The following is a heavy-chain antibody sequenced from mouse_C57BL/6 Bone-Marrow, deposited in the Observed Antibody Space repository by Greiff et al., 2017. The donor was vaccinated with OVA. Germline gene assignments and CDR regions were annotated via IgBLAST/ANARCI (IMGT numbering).Heavy chain of an antibody. Sequence: VQLQQSGAELARPGASVKLSCKASGYTFTSYGISWVKQRTGQGLEWIGEIYPRSGNTYYNEKFKGKATLTADKSSSTPYMELRSLTSEDSAVYFCARRGSGLYYFDYWGQGTTLTVSS. J-gene: IGHJ2*01. CDR1: GYTFTSYG. V-gene: IGHV1-81*01. CDR2: IYPRSGNT. CDR3: ARRGSGLYYFDY. D-gene: IGHD3-2*02.